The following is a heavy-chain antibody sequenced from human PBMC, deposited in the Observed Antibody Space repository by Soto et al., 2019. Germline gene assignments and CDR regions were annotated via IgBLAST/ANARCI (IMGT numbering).Heavy chain of an antibody. J-gene: IGHJ4*02. CDR2: ISYDGSNK. CDR1: GFTFSSYA. D-gene: IGHD2-15*01. Sequence: PGGSLRLSCAASGFTFSSYAMHWVRQAPGKGLEWVAVISYDGSNKYYADSVKGRFTISRDNSKNTLYLQMNSLRAEDTAVYYCAREGADCSGGSCYAFDYWGQGTLVTVSS. CDR3: AREGADCSGGSCYAFDY. V-gene: IGHV3-30-3*01.